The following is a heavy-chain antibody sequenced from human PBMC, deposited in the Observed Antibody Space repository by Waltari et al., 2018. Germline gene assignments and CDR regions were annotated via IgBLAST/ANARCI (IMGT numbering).Heavy chain of an antibody. V-gene: IGHV1-18*01. D-gene: IGHD3-22*01. CDR2: ISAYKGNT. J-gene: IGHJ4*02. CDR1: GSTFNRHC. CDR3: ARGSSGYTEADFDY. Sequence: QVQLVQSGAEVKKPGASVKVSCKASGSTFNRHCFNLVRPAPGQGLEWMAWISAYKGNTNYAQKFQGRVTVTTDTSTSTAYMELRSLRSDDTAVYYCARGSSGYTEADFDYWGQGTPVTVSS.